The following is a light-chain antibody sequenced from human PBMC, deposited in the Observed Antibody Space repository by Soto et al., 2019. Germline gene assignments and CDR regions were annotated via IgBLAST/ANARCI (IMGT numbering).Light chain of an antibody. Sequence: EIVLTQSPVTLSLSAGTRSPLSCRASQSVSSYLAWYQQKPGQAPRLLIYDASNRATGIPARFSGGGSGTDFTLTIDNLEPEDFAIYYCQQRSNWPPITFGQGTRLEIK. V-gene: IGKV3-11*01. CDR1: QSVSSY. CDR2: DAS. J-gene: IGKJ5*01. CDR3: QQRSNWPPIT.